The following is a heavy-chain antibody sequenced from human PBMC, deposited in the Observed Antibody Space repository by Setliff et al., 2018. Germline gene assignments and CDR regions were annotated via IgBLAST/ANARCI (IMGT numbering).Heavy chain of an antibody. V-gene: IGHV3-30*03. CDR1: GFTFGSYG. Sequence: GGSLRLSCAASGFTFGSYGMHWVRQAPGKGLEWVAVISYDGSNKYYADSVKGRFTISRDNSKNSLFLQMNILEVEDTAVYYCVRDWASGDDHWGRGTLVTVSS. CDR3: VRDWASGDDH. D-gene: IGHD3-10*01. J-gene: IGHJ4*02. CDR2: ISYDGSNK.